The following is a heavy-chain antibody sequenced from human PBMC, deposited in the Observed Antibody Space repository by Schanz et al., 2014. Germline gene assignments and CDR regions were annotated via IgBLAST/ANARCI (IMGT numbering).Heavy chain of an antibody. V-gene: IGHV1-46*01. CDR1: GYTFTSDS. CDR2: INPSGGST. Sequence: QVQLVQSGAEVKKPGASVKVSCKASGYTFTSDSMHWVRQAPGQGLEWMGMINPSGGSTTYAQKFQGRVAMTRDTSTSTVYMELSSLRSEDTAVYYCARGRTFDYWGQGTLVTVSS. CDR3: ARGRTFDY. J-gene: IGHJ4*02.